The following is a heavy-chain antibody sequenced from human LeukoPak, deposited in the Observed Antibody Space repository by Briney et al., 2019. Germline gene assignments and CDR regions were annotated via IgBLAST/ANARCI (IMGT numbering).Heavy chain of an antibody. CDR2: IYHSGIT. Sequence: SGTLSLTCAVSGGSISNNIWWNWVRQPPGKGLEWIGEIYHSGITNYNPSLMSRVTISVDKSKNQFSLELTSVTAADTAVYYCATTSPYRVDHWGLGTLVTVSS. CDR1: GGSISNNIW. V-gene: IGHV4-4*02. J-gene: IGHJ4*02. D-gene: IGHD2-2*01. CDR3: ATTSPYRVDH.